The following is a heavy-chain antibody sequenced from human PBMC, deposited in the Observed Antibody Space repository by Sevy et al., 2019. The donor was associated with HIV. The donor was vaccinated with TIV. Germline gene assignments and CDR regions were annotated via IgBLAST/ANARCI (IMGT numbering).Heavy chain of an antibody. Sequence: GGSLRLSCVASGFMFSSYWIHWLRQAPGKGLEWVSSISGISNYIYYADSMKGRFTVSRDNARNSLYLQMNSLRAEDTAVYYCARNNCSITNCYMGDVFDIWGQGTMVTVSS. D-gene: IGHD2-2*02. J-gene: IGHJ3*02. CDR3: ARNNCSITNCYMGDVFDI. CDR2: ISGISNYI. CDR1: GFMFSSYW. V-gene: IGHV3-21*01.